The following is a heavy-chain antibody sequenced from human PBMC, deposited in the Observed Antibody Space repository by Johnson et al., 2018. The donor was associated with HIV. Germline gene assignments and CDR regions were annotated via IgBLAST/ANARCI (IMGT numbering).Heavy chain of an antibody. J-gene: IGHJ3*02. CDR1: GFTFSGYW. D-gene: IGHD2-8*02. V-gene: IGHV3-74*01. Sequence: VQLVESGGDLIQPGGSLRLSCAASGFTFSGYWMHWVRQTPGKGLVWVSRINSDGSTTNYADSVQGRFTISRDNPKNSLYLQMNSLRAEDTAVYYCARDELYRRYALTAFDIWGQGTMVTVSS. CDR2: INSDGSTT. CDR3: ARDELYRRYALTAFDI.